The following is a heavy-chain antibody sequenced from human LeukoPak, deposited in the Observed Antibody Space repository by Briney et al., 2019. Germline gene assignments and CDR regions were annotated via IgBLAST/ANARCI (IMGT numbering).Heavy chain of an antibody. CDR1: GFTFSTYG. J-gene: IGHJ4*02. CDR3: AKLREWELPDLFDY. CDR2: ISGSGGSR. V-gene: IGHV3-23*01. Sequence: PGGSLRLSCAASGFTFSTYGMSWVRQAPGKGLEWVSGISGSGGSRFYTVSVKGRFAISRDNSKNTLYLQMNSLRAEDTAVYYCAKLREWELPDLFDYWGQGTLVTVSS. D-gene: IGHD1-26*01.